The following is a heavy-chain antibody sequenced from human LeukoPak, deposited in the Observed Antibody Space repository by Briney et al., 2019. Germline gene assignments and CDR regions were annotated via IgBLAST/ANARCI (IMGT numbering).Heavy chain of an antibody. CDR1: GFTFSNFA. CDR2: IDEKGAKT. CDR3: AKAVTRITIFGVVIQLDY. J-gene: IGHJ4*02. D-gene: IGHD3-3*01. Sequence: PGGSLRLSCAASGFTFSNFAMSWVRQAPGKGPEWISAIDEKGAKTYYTESVRGRFTISRDNSKNTLYLQMNSLRAEDTAVYYCAKAVTRITIFGVVIQLDYWGQGTLVTVSS. V-gene: IGHV3-23*01.